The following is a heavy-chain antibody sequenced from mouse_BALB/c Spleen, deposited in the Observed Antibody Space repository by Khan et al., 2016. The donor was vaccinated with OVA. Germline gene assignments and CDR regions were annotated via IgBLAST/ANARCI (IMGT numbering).Heavy chain of an antibody. Sequence: EVQLQQSGPELVKPGASVKMSCKASGYTFTNYVLHWVKQKPGQGLEWIGYIIPYNGGTKYNEKFKGKATLASDKSSITAYMELSSLTSEDSAVYYCARGNWQSYHFDYWGQGTTLTLSS. CDR1: GYTFTNYV. D-gene: IGHD4-1*01. CDR2: IIPYNGGT. V-gene: IGHV1S136*01. CDR3: ARGNWQSYHFDY. J-gene: IGHJ2*01.